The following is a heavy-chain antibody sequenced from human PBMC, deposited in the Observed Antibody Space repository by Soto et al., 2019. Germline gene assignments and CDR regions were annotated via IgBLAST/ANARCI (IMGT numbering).Heavy chain of an antibody. Sequence: GGSLRLSCAASGFTFSSYAMGWVRQGPGKGLEWVAVVSIGGSTHYADSVRGRFTISRDNSKNTLSLQMNSLTAEDTAVYFCAKRRGAGGHFDYWGPGALVNVSS. D-gene: IGHD2-15*01. J-gene: IGHJ4*02. V-gene: IGHV3-23*01. CDR3: AKRRGAGGHFDY. CDR2: VSIGGST. CDR1: GFTFSSYA.